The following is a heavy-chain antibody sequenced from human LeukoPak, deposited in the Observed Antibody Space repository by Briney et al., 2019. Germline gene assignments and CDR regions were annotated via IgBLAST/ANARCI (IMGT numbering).Heavy chain of an antibody. J-gene: IGHJ4*02. CDR3: ARVGYYDILTGYGGYFDY. Sequence: SETLSLTCAVSGDSISSTSYYWAWIRQPPGRGLEWIGTIYYSGTTYYNPSLKSRVTISVDTSKNQFSLKLSSVTAADTAVYYCARVGYYDILTGYGGYFDYWGQGTLVTVSS. CDR2: IYYSGTT. CDR1: GDSISSTSYY. D-gene: IGHD3-9*01. V-gene: IGHV4-39*07.